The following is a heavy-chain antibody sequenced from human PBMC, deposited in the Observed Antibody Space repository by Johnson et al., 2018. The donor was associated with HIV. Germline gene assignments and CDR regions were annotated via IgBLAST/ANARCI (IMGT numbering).Heavy chain of an antibody. Sequence: VQLVESGGGLVQPGRSLRLSCAASGFTFDDYAMHWVRQAPGKGLEWVSGISWNSGSIGYADSVKGRFIISRDNAKNSLYLQMNSLRAEDTAVYYCAREGWILEWSFHGDAFDIWGQGTMVTVSS. D-gene: IGHD3-3*01. CDR2: ISWNSGSI. V-gene: IGHV3-9*01. J-gene: IGHJ3*02. CDR3: AREGWILEWSFHGDAFDI. CDR1: GFTFDDYA.